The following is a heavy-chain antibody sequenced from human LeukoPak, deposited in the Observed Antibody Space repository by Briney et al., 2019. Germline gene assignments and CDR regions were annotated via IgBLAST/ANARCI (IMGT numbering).Heavy chain of an antibody. D-gene: IGHD2/OR15-2a*01. Sequence: GGSLRLSCAASGFTFSSYAMSWVRQAQGKGLEWVSAISDSGGSTYYADSVKGRFTISRDNAKNSLYLQMNSLRPEDTALYYCARGKGQFLYFDYWGQGTLVTVSS. CDR2: ISDSGGST. V-gene: IGHV3-23*01. CDR1: GFTFSSYA. CDR3: ARGKGQFLYFDY. J-gene: IGHJ4*02.